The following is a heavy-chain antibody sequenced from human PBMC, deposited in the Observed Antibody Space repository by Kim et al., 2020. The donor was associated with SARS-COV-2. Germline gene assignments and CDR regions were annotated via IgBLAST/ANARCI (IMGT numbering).Heavy chain of an antibody. Sequence: SETLSLTCTVSGGSISSSSYYWGWIRQPPGKGLEWIGSIYYSGSTYYNPSLKSRVTISVDTSKNQFSLKLSSVTATDTAVYYCARPPYYYDSKSVYYFDYWGQGTLVTVSS. CDR3: ARPPYYYDSKSVYYFDY. J-gene: IGHJ4*02. CDR1: GGSISSSSYY. D-gene: IGHD3-22*01. CDR2: IYYSGST. V-gene: IGHV4-39*01.